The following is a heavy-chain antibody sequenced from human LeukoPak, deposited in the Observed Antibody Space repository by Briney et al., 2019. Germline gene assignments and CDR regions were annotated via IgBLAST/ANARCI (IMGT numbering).Heavy chain of an antibody. CDR3: ARDLEGYFDY. V-gene: IGHV3-53*01. CDR2: IYADGTT. J-gene: IGHJ4*02. Sequence: PGGSLRLSCAASGFTVSRNYMSWVRQAPGKGLEWILVIYADGTTYYADSVKGRFTISRDNSKNTVYLQMNSLIAEDTAVYYCARDLEGYFDYWGQGTLVTVSS. D-gene: IGHD1-1*01. CDR1: GFTVSRNY.